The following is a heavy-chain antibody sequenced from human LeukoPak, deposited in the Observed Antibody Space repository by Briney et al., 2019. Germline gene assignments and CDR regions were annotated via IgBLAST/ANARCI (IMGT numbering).Heavy chain of an antibody. Sequence: GPCLRPSCAASAFTLSSYSMNWVRQAPGKGMEWVSYISSSITHIYYADPVKGPFTLSRDNARKSLYLYINSLRTEETALYYCARYSSGVNYVFDIWGQGTMVSV. J-gene: IGHJ3*02. D-gene: IGHD6-19*01. CDR1: AFTLSSYS. CDR2: ISSSITHI. V-gene: IGHV3-21*01. CDR3: ARYSSGVNYVFDI.